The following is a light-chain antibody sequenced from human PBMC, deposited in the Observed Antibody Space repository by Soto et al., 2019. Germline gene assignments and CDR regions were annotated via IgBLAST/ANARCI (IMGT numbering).Light chain of an antibody. V-gene: IGKV3-15*01. CDR3: LQYHNLWA. Sequence: IVMTQSPAALSVSPGERATLSCRASQNIYSNIAWYQQRPGQAPRLLIYRASTRATGVPARFSGSGSGTEFAVTISSLQSEDFAVYSCLQYHNLWAFSQGTMADSK. J-gene: IGKJ1*01. CDR2: RAS. CDR1: QNIYSN.